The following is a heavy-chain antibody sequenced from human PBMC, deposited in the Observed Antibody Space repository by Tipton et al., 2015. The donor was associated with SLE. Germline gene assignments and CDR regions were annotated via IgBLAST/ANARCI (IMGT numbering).Heavy chain of an antibody. V-gene: IGHV1-18*01. CDR1: GYIFTSYG. Sequence: QSGPEVKKPGASVKVSCKASGYIFTSYGISWVRQAPGQGLEWMGWISVYNGDTRYPQKLQGRVTMTTDPSTNTAYMELRSLRSDDTAIYYCARVRVDTAMGVFDFWGQGTLVTVSS. CDR2: ISVYNGDT. J-gene: IGHJ4*02. CDR3: ARVRVDTAMGVFDF. D-gene: IGHD5-18*01.